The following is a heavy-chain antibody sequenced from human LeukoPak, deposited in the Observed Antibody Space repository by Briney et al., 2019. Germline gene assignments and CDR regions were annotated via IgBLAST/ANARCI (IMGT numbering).Heavy chain of an antibody. Sequence: PGGSLRLSCAASGVTFGSYAMTWVRQAPGKGLEWVSAISGSGGSTYYADFVKGRFTISRDNSKNTLYLQMNSLKTEDTAIYCCSTDITAYSSNWYRGDWFDPGGQGTLVTVSS. CDR2: ISGSGGST. CDR1: GVTFGSYA. J-gene: IGHJ5*02. CDR3: STDITAYSSNWYRGDWFDP. D-gene: IGHD6-13*01. V-gene: IGHV3-23*01.